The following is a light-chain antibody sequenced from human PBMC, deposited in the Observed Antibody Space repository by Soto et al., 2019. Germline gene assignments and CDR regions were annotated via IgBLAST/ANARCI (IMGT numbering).Light chain of an antibody. V-gene: IGKV1-5*03. CDR3: QQYGSSSPWT. CDR2: KAS. CDR1: QSVGRW. Sequence: DIQMTQSPSTLSASVGDRVTITCRASQSVGRWLAWYQQKPGKAPTLLIYKASSLESGVPSRFSGSGSGTEFSLTISSLQPDDVASYHCQQYGSSSPWTFGQGTKVEIK. J-gene: IGKJ1*01.